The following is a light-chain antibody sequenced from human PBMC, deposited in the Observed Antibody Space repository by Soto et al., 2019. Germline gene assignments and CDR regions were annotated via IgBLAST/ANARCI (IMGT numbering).Light chain of an antibody. Sequence: EIVLAQSPATLSLSPGERATLSCTASESVSTYLAWYQQKPGQSPRLLIYDTSKRATGIPARFSVSGSGTDFTLTISSLEPEDFVVYYCQQRSNWPLTFGGGTKVEIK. CDR3: QQRSNWPLT. J-gene: IGKJ4*01. V-gene: IGKV3-11*01. CDR1: ESVSTY. CDR2: DTS.